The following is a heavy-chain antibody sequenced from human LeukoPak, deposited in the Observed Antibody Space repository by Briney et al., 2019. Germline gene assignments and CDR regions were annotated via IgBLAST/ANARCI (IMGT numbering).Heavy chain of an antibody. D-gene: IGHD3-22*01. J-gene: IGHJ4*02. CDR2: ISSSSSYI. CDR3: AREEYDSSGYQAGY. V-gene: IGHV3-21*01. Sequence: GGSLRLSCAASGFTFSSYSMTWVRQAPVKGLEWVSSISSSSSYIYYADSVKGRFTISRDNAKNSLYLQMNSLRAEDTAVYYCAREEYDSSGYQAGYWGQGTLVTVSS. CDR1: GFTFSSYS.